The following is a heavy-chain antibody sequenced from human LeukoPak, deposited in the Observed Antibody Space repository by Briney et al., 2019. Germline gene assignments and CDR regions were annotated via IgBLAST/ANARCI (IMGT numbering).Heavy chain of an antibody. V-gene: IGHV3-48*03. CDR3: AREFGDSSGYYVGTENYFDY. CDR2: ISSSGSTI. J-gene: IGHJ4*02. Sequence: GGSLRLSCAASGFTFSSYEMNWVRQAPGKGLEWVSYISSSGSTIYYADSVEGRFTISRDNAKNSLYLQMNSLRAEDTAVYYCAREFGDSSGYYVGTENYFDYWGQGTLVTVSS. CDR1: GFTFSSYE. D-gene: IGHD3-22*01.